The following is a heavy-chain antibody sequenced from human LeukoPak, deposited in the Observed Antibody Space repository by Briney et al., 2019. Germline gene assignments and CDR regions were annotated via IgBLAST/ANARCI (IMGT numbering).Heavy chain of an antibody. D-gene: IGHD3-10*01. CDR1: NDSISNYY. J-gene: IGHJ3*02. Sequence: PSETLSLTCSVSNDSISNYYWTWIRQPPGKGLEWIGYIYYTGITNYNPSLKSRVTISVDTSKNQFSLKLSSVTAADTALYYCARSDGYGLVDIWGQGTMVTVSS. CDR3: ARSDGYGLVDI. CDR2: IYYTGIT. V-gene: IGHV4-59*01.